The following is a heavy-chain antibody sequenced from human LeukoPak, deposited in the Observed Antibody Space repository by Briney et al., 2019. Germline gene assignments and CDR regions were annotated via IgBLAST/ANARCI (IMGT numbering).Heavy chain of an antibody. CDR3: ARDLSEGPYYYDSSVAY. V-gene: IGHV3-53*01. Sequence: GGSLRFSCAASGFTFSSNYISWVPQAPGKGLGWGSFIYSGGSTYYADSVKGRFTISRDNSKNTLYLQMNSLRAEDTAVYYCARDLSEGPYYYDSSVAYWGQGTLVTVSS. D-gene: IGHD3-22*01. CDR1: GFTFSSNY. J-gene: IGHJ4*02. CDR2: IYSGGST.